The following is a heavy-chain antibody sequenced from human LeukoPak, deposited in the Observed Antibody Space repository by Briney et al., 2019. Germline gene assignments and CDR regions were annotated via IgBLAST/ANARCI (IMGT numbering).Heavy chain of an antibody. J-gene: IGHJ4*02. CDR3: ARGHRYYDILTGYPTKGAYYFDY. CDR1: GGSISSYY. V-gene: IGHV4-4*07. Sequence: SETLSLTCTVSGGSISSYYWSWIRQPAGKGLEWIGRIYTSGSTNYNPSLKSRVTISVDTSKNQFSLKLSSVTAADTAVYYCARGHRYYDILTGYPTKGAYYFDYWGQGTLVTVSS. CDR2: IYTSGST. D-gene: IGHD3-9*01.